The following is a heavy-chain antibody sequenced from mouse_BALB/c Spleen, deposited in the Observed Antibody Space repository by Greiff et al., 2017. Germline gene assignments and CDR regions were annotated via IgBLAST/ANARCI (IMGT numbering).Heavy chain of an antibody. CDR3: TMYYYGSSYAMDY. V-gene: IGHV1S22*01. D-gene: IGHD1-1*01. CDR1: GYTFTSYW. Sequence: LQQSGPEVVRPGASVKLSCKASGYTFTSYWMHWVKQRPGQGLEWIGNIYPGSGSTNYDEKFKSKATLTVDTSSSTAYMQLSSLTSEDSAVYYCTMYYYGSSYAMDYWGQGTSVTVSS. J-gene: IGHJ4*01. CDR2: IYPGSGST.